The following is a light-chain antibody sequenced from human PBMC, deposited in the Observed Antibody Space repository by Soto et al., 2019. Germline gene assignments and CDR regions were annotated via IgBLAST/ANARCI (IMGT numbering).Light chain of an antibody. CDR2: ISD. V-gene: IGLV1-44*01. CDR1: SSNIGTNT. CDR3: AAWDGSLNGPV. Sequence: QSVLTQPPSASGTPGQRVTISCSGGSSNIGTNTVNWYQQLPGTAPKLLIYISDQRPSGVPDRFSGSKSGASASLAISGLQSEDEADYYCAAWDGSLNGPVFGGGTKLTVL. J-gene: IGLJ2*01.